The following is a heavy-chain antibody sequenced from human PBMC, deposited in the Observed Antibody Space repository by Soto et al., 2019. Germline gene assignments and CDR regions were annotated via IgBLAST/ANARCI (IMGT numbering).Heavy chain of an antibody. D-gene: IGHD1-26*01. J-gene: IGHJ5*02. V-gene: IGHV3-53*01. CDR1: GFSVSSNY. Sequence: GRSLSLSCAISGFSVSSNYLSWVRQAPGKGLEWVSVHYSGGSTYYADSVQGRFTISRDKSNNTLYLQMRRVRAEDTAVYFCARHRHPRGTVGATSPLDPWGQGTQVTVSS. CDR2: HYSGGST. CDR3: ARHRHPRGTVGATSPLDP.